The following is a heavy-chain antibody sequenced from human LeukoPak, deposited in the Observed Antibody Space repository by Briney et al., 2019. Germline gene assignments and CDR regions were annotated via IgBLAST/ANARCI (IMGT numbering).Heavy chain of an antibody. V-gene: IGHV4-31*03. D-gene: IGHD2-2*01. Sequence: PSETLSLTRSVSGDSISSGDYFWSWIRQHPGKGLEWIGYINYSGTTFYNPSLKSRVTISVDTSKNQFSLKLSSVTAADTAVYYCAREGLCSSTSCYYGNWFDPWGQGTLVTVSS. CDR2: INYSGTT. J-gene: IGHJ5*02. CDR3: AREGLCSSTSCYYGNWFDP. CDR1: GDSISSGDYF.